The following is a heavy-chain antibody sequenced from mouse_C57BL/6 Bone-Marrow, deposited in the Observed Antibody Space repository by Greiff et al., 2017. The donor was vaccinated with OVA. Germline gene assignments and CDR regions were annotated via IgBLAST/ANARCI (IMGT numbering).Heavy chain of an antibody. Sequence: EVNLVESGGGLVQPGGSLKLSCAASGFTFSDYGMAWVRQAPRKGPEWVAFISTLAYSISYADTVTGRFTISRANAKNTLYLEMSSLGSEDTAMYYCARRKRYYAMDYWGQGTSVTVSS. V-gene: IGHV5-15*04. CDR3: ARRKRYYAMDY. J-gene: IGHJ4*01. CDR1: GFTFSDYG. CDR2: ISTLAYSI.